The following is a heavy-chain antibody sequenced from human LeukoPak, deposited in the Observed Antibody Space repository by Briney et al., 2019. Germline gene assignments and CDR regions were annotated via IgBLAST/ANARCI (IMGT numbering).Heavy chain of an antibody. CDR1: GGSISSSSYY. J-gene: IGHJ4*02. CDR2: LYHSGST. D-gene: IGHD3-10*01. Sequence: KPSETLSLTCTVSGGSISSSSYYWGWIRQPPGKGLEWIGSLYHSGSTFYNPSLKSRVTISVDTSKNQFSLKLKSVTAADTAVYYCAIPYYYGSGSWLYWGQGTLVTVSS. V-gene: IGHV4-39*01. CDR3: AIPYYYGSGSWLY.